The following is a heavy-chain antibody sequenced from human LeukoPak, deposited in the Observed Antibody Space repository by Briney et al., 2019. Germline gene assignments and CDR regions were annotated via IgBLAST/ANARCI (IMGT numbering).Heavy chain of an antibody. CDR2: ISGISTGGGST. V-gene: IGHV3-23*01. CDR3: AKGTTDYGSGYGMDV. CDR1: GFSFRNYA. J-gene: IGHJ6*04. D-gene: IGHD3-10*01. Sequence: GGSLRLSCAASGFSFRNYAMNWGRQAPGKGLECVSAISGISTGGGSTFYADSVKGRFTISRDNSNNMSYLQMNSLRAEDTAVYYCAKGTTDYGSGYGMDVWGKGTTVTVSS.